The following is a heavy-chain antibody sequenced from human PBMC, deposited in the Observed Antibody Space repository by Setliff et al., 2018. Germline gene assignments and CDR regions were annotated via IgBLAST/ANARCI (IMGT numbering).Heavy chain of an antibody. CDR1: GFTFDVYD. J-gene: IGHJ5*02. Sequence: AGGSLRLSCAASGFTFDVYDLNWVRQAPGKGLEWVSSINWNGDRTGYADSVKGRFTISRDNAKNSLYLQMNRLRAEDTALYYCARDRGGATTRDLWGQGTLVTVSS. V-gene: IGHV3-20*04. CDR3: ARDRGGATTRDL. CDR2: INWNGDRT. D-gene: IGHD1-26*01.